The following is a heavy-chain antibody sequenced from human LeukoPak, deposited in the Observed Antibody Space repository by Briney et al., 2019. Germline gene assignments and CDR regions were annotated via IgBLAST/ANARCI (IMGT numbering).Heavy chain of an antibody. D-gene: IGHD1-26*01. Sequence: PGGSLRLSCAASGFTFTDYAMTWVREAPGRELEWVSSISASGVMSYYADSVKGRFTVSRDNSKNSLYLQMNSLTAADTAVYYCAKDRSIGTYYTFDHWGQGTLVTVSS. CDR1: GFTFTDYA. CDR3: AKDRSIGTYYTFDH. CDR2: ISASGVMS. J-gene: IGHJ4*02. V-gene: IGHV3-23*01.